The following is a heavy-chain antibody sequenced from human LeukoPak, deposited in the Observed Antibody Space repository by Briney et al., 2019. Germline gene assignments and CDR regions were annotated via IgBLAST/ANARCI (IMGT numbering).Heavy chain of an antibody. CDR3: ARISGRFHSHDY. J-gene: IGHJ4*02. V-gene: IGHV3-7*01. Sequence: GGSLRLSCTASGFTFSNYWMRWVRQAPGKGLEWVANIRQDESEKFFVDSVRGRFTISRDNAKNSLYLHMNRLSGEDTAVYYCARISGRFHSHDYWGQGTLVTVSS. CDR2: IRQDESEK. CDR1: GFTFSNYW. D-gene: IGHD3-3*01.